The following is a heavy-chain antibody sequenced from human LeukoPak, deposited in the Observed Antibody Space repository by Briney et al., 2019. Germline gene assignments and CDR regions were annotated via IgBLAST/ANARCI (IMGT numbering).Heavy chain of an antibody. V-gene: IGHV4-34*01. CDR2: INHSGST. CDR1: GGSFSGYY. CDR3: ARGGWIQLWLRY. J-gene: IGHJ4*02. Sequence: PSETLSLTCAVYGGSFSGYYWSWIRQPPRKGLEWIGEINHSGSTNYNPSLKSRVTISVDTSRNQFSLKLSSVTAADTAVYYCARGGWIQLWLRYWGQGTLVTVSS. D-gene: IGHD5-18*01.